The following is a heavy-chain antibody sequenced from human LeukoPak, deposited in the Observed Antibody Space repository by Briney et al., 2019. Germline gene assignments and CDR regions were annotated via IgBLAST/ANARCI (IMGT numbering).Heavy chain of an antibody. V-gene: IGHV4-39*01. CDR2: IYYSGST. CDR1: GGSISSSSYY. J-gene: IGHJ4*02. D-gene: IGHD1-1*01. CDR3: ARLPWNWNDAAFDY. Sequence: SETLSLTCTVSGGSISSSSYYWGWIRQPPGKGLEWIGSIYYSGSTYYNPSLKSRVTISVDTSKNQFSLKLSSVTAADTAVYYCARLPWNWNDAAFDYWGQGTLVTVSS.